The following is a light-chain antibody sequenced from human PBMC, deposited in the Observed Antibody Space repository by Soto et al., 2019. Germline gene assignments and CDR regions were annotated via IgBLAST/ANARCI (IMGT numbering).Light chain of an antibody. CDR1: QGIGDD. V-gene: IGKV1-6*01. Sequence: AIQMTQSPSSLSASVGDRVTITCRASQGIGDDLGWYQQKPGKAPKLLIYAASSLESGVPSRFSGSGSGTDFTLTISSLQPEDFATYYCLQDYSYPMAFGQGTKVEIK. CDR2: AAS. CDR3: LQDYSYPMA. J-gene: IGKJ1*01.